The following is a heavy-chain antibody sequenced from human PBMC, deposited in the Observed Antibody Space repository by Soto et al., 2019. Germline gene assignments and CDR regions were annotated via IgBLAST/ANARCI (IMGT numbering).Heavy chain of an antibody. V-gene: IGHV1-69*13. J-gene: IGHJ5*02. CDR1: GGTFSSYA. CDR3: ARDTDFWSGYYNWFDP. CDR2: IIPIFGTA. Sequence: SVKVSCKASGGTFSSYAISWVRQAPGQELEWMGGIIPIFGTANYAQKFQGRVTITADESTSTAYMELSSLRSEDTAVYYCARDTDFWSGYYNWFDPWGHGTLVTVSS. D-gene: IGHD3-3*01.